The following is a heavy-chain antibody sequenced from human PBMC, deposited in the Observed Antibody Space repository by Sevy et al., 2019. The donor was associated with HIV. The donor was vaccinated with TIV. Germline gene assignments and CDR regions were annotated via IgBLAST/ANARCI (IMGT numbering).Heavy chain of an antibody. CDR1: GFTLGNYA. V-gene: IGHV3-23*01. D-gene: IGHD3-22*01. J-gene: IGHJ4*02. CDR3: AKHTRGYYRPIDY. Sequence: GGSLRLSCAASGFTLGNYAMNWVRQTPGKGLEWVSYISGSGSTTYYAEYLKGRFTVSRDNSQNTLYLQMSSLRAEDTAIYYCAKHTRGYYRPIDYWGQGTLVTVSS. CDR2: ISGSGSTT.